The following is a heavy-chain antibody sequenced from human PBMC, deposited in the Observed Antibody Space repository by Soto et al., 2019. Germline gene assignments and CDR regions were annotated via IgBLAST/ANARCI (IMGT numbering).Heavy chain of an antibody. Sequence: QVQLVESGGGVVRPGRSLRLSCAASGFAFNRFGVHWVRQAPGKGLEGGAVIWYDESNKFYADSVKGRFSISRDNSKNTLYLQMNSLRAEDTAVYYCVRDDGVAAAGPYYYYAMDVWGQGTTVIVSS. CDR2: IWYDESNK. D-gene: IGHD6-13*01. V-gene: IGHV3-33*01. J-gene: IGHJ6*02. CDR3: VRDDGVAAAGPYYYYAMDV. CDR1: GFAFNRFG.